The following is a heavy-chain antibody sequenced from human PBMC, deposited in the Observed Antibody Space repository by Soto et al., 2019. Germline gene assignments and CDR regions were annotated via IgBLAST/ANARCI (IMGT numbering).Heavy chain of an antibody. V-gene: IGHV3-33*01. CDR2: IWYDGSNK. CDR1: GFTFSSYG. CDR3: ARDNYDSSGSLNY. J-gene: IGHJ4*02. Sequence: GGSLRLSCAASGFTFSSYGMHWVRQAPVKGLEWVAVIWYDGSNKYYADSVKGRFTISRDNSKNTLYLQMNSLRAEDTAVYYCARDNYDSSGSLNYWGQGTLVTVSS. D-gene: IGHD3-22*01.